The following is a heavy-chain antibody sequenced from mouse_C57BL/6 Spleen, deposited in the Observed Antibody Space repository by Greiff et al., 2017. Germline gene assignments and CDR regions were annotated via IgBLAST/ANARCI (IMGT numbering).Heavy chain of an antibody. CDR3: ARGSAFNTTVVATDFDY. V-gene: IGHV1-54*01. Sequence: VQLQESGAELVRPGTSVKVSCKASGYAFTNYLIEWVKQRPGQGLEWIGVINPGSGGTNYNEKFKGKATLTADKSSSTAYMQLSSLTSEDSAVYFCARGSAFNTTVVATDFDYWGQGTTLTVSS. CDR2: INPGSGGT. D-gene: IGHD1-1*01. CDR1: GYAFTNYL. J-gene: IGHJ2*01.